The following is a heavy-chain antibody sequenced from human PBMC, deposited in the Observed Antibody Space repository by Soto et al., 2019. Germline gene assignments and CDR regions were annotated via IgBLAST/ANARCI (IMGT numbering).Heavy chain of an antibody. J-gene: IGHJ4*02. CDR1: GITVSRNY. CDR3: ARDFYYYGSGTMGGYFDY. Sequence: EGQLVESGGGLVQPGGSLRLYCAASGITVSRNYMSWVRQAPGKGLEWVSVIYSGGSTYYADSVKGRFTISRDNSKNTLYLQMNSLRAEDTAVYYCARDFYYYGSGTMGGYFDYWGQGTLVTVSS. V-gene: IGHV3-66*01. D-gene: IGHD3-10*01. CDR2: IYSGGST.